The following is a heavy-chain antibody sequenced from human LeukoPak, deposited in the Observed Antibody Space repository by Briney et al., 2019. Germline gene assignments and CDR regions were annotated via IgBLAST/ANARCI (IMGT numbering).Heavy chain of an antibody. V-gene: IGHV1-69*05. CDR1: GGTFSSYA. CDR3: ARVVAPSDAFDI. CDR2: IIPIFGTA. Sequence: SVKISCKASGGTFSSYAISWVRQAPGQGLEWMGGIIPIFGTANYAQKFQGRVTITTDESTSTAYMELSSLRSEDTAVYYCARVVAPSDAFDIWGQGTMVTVSS. D-gene: IGHD5-12*01. J-gene: IGHJ3*02.